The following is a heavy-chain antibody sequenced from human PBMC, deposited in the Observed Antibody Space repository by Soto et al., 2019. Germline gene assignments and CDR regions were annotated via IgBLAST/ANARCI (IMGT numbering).Heavy chain of an antibody. CDR3: AKGGWYGEDY. Sequence: WSLRLSCAASGFTFRNYGMHWVRQAPGKGLEWVAVISFDGSNKYYEDSVKGRFTISRDNSKNTLYLQMNSLRAEDTAVYYCAKGGWYGEDYWGQGTLVTVSS. V-gene: IGHV3-30*18. D-gene: IGHD6-19*01. CDR2: ISFDGSNK. J-gene: IGHJ4*02. CDR1: GFTFRNYG.